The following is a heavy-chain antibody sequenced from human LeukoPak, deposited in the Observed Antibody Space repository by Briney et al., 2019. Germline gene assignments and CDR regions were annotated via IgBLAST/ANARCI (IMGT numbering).Heavy chain of an antibody. Sequence: PGGSLILSCAASESSLSSYSMDWFRQTPGKGLEWISYISSSGRTVYYADSVEGRFTVSRDNAKNALYSEMNDLRAEDSAVYYCARDINYCTPTLCHRNWFDPWGQGTLVTVSS. V-gene: IGHV3-48*01. J-gene: IGHJ5*02. CDR2: ISSSGRTV. CDR1: ESSLSSYS. CDR3: ARDINYCTPTLCHRNWFDP. D-gene: IGHD2-8*01.